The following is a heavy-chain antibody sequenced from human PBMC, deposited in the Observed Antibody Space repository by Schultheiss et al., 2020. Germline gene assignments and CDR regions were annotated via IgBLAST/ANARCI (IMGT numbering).Heavy chain of an antibody. CDR2: ISGSGGST. V-gene: IGHV3-23*01. CDR3: ATTWLENSFQV. D-gene: IGHD5-12*01. J-gene: IGHJ3*01. Sequence: GGSLRLSCAASGFTFSSYAMSWVRQAPGKGLEWVSAISGSGGSTYYADSVKVRFTISRDNSKNTLYLQMNSLRAEDTAVYYCATTWLENSFQVWGSGTMVTVSS. CDR1: GFTFSSYA.